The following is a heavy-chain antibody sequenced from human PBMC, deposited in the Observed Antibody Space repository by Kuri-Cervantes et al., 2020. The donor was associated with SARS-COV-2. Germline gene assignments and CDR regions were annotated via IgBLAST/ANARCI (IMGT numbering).Heavy chain of an antibody. D-gene: IGHD3-10*01. J-gene: IGHJ6*03. CDR2: ISAYNGNT. CDR3: ARGKRMVRYSTTLLGHDSYYYYMDV. Sequence: ASVKVSCKASGYTFTSYDINWVRQAAGQGLEWMGWISAYNGNTNYAQKLQGRVTMITDTSTSTAYMELRSLRSDDTAVYYCARGKRMVRYSTTLLGHDSYYYYMDVWGKGTTVTVSS. V-gene: IGHV1-18*01. CDR1: GYTFTSYD.